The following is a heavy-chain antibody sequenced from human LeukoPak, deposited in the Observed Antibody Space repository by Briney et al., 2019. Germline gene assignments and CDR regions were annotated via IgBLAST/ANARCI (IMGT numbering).Heavy chain of an antibody. CDR2: IYHSGST. CDR3: ARMTEYSSSADAFDI. D-gene: IGHD6-6*01. CDR1: GYSISSGYY. J-gene: IGHJ3*02. V-gene: IGHV4-38-2*01. Sequence: SETLSLTCAVSGYSISSGYYWGWIRPPPGKGLEWIGIIYHSGSTYYNPSLKSRVTISVDTSKNQFSLKLSSVTAADTAVYHCARMTEYSSSADAFDIWGQGTMVTVSS.